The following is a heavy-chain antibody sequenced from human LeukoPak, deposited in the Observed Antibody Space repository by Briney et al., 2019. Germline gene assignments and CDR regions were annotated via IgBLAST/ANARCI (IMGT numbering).Heavy chain of an antibody. Sequence: ASVKVSCKVSGYTLTELSMHWVRQAPGKGLEWMGGFDPEDGETIYAQKFQGRVTMTEDTSTDTAYMELTSLRSEDTAVYYCATAIVVVVASTAAFDIWGQGTMVTVSS. J-gene: IGHJ3*02. CDR3: ATAIVVVVASTAAFDI. CDR1: GYTLTELS. D-gene: IGHD2-15*01. CDR2: FDPEDGET. V-gene: IGHV1-24*01.